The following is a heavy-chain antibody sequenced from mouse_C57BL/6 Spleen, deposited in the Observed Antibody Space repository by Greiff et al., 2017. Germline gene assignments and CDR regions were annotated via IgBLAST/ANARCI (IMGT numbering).Heavy chain of an antibody. CDR2: INYDGSST. D-gene: IGHD1-1*01. CDR3: ARHYYGSSHFDY. V-gene: IGHV5-16*01. Sequence: EVMLVESEGGLVQPGSSMKLSCTASGFTFSDYYMAWVRQVPEKGLEWVANINYDGSSTYYLDSLKSRFIISRANAKNILYLQMSSLKSEDTATYCCARHYYGSSHFDYWGQGTTLTVSS. J-gene: IGHJ2*01. CDR1: GFTFSDYY.